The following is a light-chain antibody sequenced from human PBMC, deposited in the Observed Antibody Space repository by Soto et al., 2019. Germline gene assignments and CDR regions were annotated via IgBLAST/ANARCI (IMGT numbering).Light chain of an antibody. CDR1: QSISVN. Sequence: EILLTQSPGTLAASPGDRVTLSCGAGQSISVNLAWYQHKTGQAPRILMEPASSRATGVPARFSGSGSGTESTLTISSLQSEDFAVYYCQQFRNWPWTFGQGTKVDIK. J-gene: IGKJ1*01. V-gene: IGKV3-15*01. CDR2: PAS. CDR3: QQFRNWPWT.